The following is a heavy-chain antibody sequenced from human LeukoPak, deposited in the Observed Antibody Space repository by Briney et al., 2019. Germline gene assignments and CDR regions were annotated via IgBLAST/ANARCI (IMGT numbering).Heavy chain of an antibody. CDR1: GGSIRSSYYY. Sequence: SETLSLTCTVSGGSIRSSYYYWGWIRQPPGKGLEWIGSIYDSGSTNYNPSLKSRVTISVDTSKNQFSLKLSSVTAADTAVYYCARGEGILTGFSYYYYGMDVWGQGTTVTVSS. V-gene: IGHV4-39*07. CDR2: IYDSGST. D-gene: IGHD3-9*01. J-gene: IGHJ6*02. CDR3: ARGEGILTGFSYYYYGMDV.